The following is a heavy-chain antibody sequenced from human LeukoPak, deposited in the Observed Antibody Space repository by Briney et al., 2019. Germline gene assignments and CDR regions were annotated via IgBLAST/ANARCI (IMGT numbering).Heavy chain of an antibody. CDR3: VKLSWNPGPHYFDY. Sequence: GGSLRLSCAASGFTFSSYWMSWVRQAPGKGLEWVSALSGSGGSTYYAGSVKGRFTISRDNSKNTLYLQMNSLRAEDTAVYYCVKLSWNPGPHYFDYWGQGTLVTVSS. V-gene: IGHV3-23*01. D-gene: IGHD1-1*01. J-gene: IGHJ4*02. CDR2: LSGSGGST. CDR1: GFTFSSYW.